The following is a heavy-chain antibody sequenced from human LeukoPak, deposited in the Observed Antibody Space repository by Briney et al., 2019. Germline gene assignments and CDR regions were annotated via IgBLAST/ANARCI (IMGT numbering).Heavy chain of an antibody. Sequence: PSETLSLTCTVSGGSISSFYWSWVRLPPGKGLEWIGYVYSSGSTNYSPSLKSRVSISVDTSKNQFSLQLTSVTAADTAVYYCARSCSDGTRYYYYGLDVWGQGTSVTVSS. D-gene: IGHD2-15*01. V-gene: IGHV4-59*01. CDR3: ARSCSDGTRYYYYGLDV. CDR2: VYSSGST. J-gene: IGHJ6*02. CDR1: GGSISSFY.